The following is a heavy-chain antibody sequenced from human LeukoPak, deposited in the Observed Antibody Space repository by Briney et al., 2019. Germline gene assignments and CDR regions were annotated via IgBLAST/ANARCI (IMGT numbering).Heavy chain of an antibody. J-gene: IGHJ4*02. CDR3: AKGGEVSSWYKRLKLYFDS. Sequence: GGSLRLSCAASGFTFSNYGMHWVRQAPGKGLEWVAVISYDGSNKYYADSVKGRFTISRDNSKNTLYLQMNSLRAEDTAVYYCAKGGEVSSWYKRLKLYFDSWSRGSLVTVSS. CDR2: ISYDGSNK. V-gene: IGHV3-30*18. D-gene: IGHD6-13*01. CDR1: GFTFSNYG.